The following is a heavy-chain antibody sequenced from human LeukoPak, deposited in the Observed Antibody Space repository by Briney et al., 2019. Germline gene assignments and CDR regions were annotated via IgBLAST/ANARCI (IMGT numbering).Heavy chain of an antibody. CDR2: IWYDGSNK. V-gene: IGHV3-33*01. Sequence: GGSLRPSCAASGFTLSIYGMHWVRQVPGKGLEWVAVIWYDGSNKYYADSVKGRFTISRDNSKNTLYLQMNSLRAEDTAVYYCARSYCSSTSCYADYWGQGTLVTVSS. CDR1: GFTLSIYG. J-gene: IGHJ4*02. D-gene: IGHD2-2*01. CDR3: ARSYCSSTSCYADY.